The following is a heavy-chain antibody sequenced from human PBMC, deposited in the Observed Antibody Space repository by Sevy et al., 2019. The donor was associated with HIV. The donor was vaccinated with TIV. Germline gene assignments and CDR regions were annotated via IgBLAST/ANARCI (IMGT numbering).Heavy chain of an antibody. D-gene: IGHD6-13*01. CDR3: TTAPRSYSSSWYSYYYYYGMDV. J-gene: IGHJ6*02. Sequence: GGSLRLSCAASGFTFSNAWMNWVRQAPGKGLEWVGRIKSKTDGGTTDYVAPVKGRFTISRDDSKNTLYRQMNSLKTEDTAVYYCTTAPRSYSSSWYSYYYYYGMDVWGQGTTVTVSS. CDR2: IKSKTDGGTT. V-gene: IGHV3-15*07. CDR1: GFTFSNAW.